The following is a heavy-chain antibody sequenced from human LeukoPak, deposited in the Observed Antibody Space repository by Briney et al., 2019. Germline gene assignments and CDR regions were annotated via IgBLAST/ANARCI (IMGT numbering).Heavy chain of an antibody. D-gene: IGHD6-13*01. V-gene: IGHV3-23*01. Sequence: GGSLRLSCAASEFSFSNYAMSWVRQAPGKGLEWVSAISGSGDRTFYADSVRGRFTISRDSSKNMLDLQMDSLRAEDTAVYYCAKSSSWFFEYWGQGTLVTVSS. CDR1: EFSFSNYA. J-gene: IGHJ4*02. CDR3: AKSSSWFFEY. CDR2: ISGSGDRT.